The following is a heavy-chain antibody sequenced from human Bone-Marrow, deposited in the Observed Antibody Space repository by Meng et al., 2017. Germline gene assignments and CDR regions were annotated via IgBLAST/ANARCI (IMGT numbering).Heavy chain of an antibody. CDR3: ARVGVVVITPNWFDP. CDR2: INHSGST. CDR1: GGAFVGYY. Sequence: VQLQQWGEGLLKPSVTLSLTCAVYGGAFVGYYGSWIRQPPGKGLEWIGEINHSGSTNYNPSLKSRVTISVDTSKNQFSLKLSSVTAADTAVYYCARVGVVVITPNWFDPWGQGTLVTVSS. J-gene: IGHJ5*02. V-gene: IGHV4-34*01. D-gene: IGHD3-22*01.